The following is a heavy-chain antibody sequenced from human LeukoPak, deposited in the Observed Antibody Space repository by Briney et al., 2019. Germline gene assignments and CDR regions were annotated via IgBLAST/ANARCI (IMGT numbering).Heavy chain of an antibody. CDR1: GFTFSTHG. CDR3: SRDIGNRGSNLDY. D-gene: IGHD5-24*01. J-gene: IGHJ4*02. Sequence: GGSLRLSCVVSGFTFSTHGFHWVRQAPGKGLEWVSVIWHDGGRKEYADSVRGRFTISRDNSYLYLQMKSLTAESTAIYYCSRDIGNRGSNLDYWGQRTPVTVSS. CDR2: IWHDGGRK. V-gene: IGHV3-33*01.